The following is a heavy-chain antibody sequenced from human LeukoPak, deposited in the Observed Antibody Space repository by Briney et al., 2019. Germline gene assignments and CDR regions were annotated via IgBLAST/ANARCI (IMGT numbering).Heavy chain of an antibody. D-gene: IGHD6-19*01. CDR3: AKRSPTVAGPGNYFDC. CDR1: GFTFSNYA. Sequence: PGGSLRLSCAASGFTFSNYAMSWVRQAPGKGLEWVSTISSSGATTYYADSVKDRFTISRADSKNTLSLEMNSLRPEDTAVYFCAKRSPTVAGPGNYFDCWGQGTLVIVSS. J-gene: IGHJ4*02. V-gene: IGHV3-23*01. CDR2: ISSSGATT.